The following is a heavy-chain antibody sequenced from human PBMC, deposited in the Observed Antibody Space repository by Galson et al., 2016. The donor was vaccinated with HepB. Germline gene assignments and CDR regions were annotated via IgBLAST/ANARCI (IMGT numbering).Heavy chain of an antibody. D-gene: IGHD2-2*01. J-gene: IGHJ1*01. V-gene: IGHV5-10-1*01. CDR3: ARHSSDCSSSICYGAFVGY. Sequence: QSGAEVKKPGESLRISCEGSGYSFTSYWISWVRQMPGRGLEWMGRIDPSDSYTSYSPSFQGHVTISADKSIGTAYLQWSSLKASDTAMYYCARHSSDCSSSICYGAFVGYWGQGTLVTVSS. CDR2: IDPSDSYT. CDR1: GYSFTSYW.